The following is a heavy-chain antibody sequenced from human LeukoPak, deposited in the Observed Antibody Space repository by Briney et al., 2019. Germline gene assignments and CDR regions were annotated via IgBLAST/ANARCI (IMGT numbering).Heavy chain of an antibody. D-gene: IGHD6-19*01. CDR3: ARHAGGWYWYYFDY. V-gene: IGHV4-39*01. J-gene: IGHJ4*02. CDR1: GGAISSSSYY. Sequence: PSETLSVTCTVSGGAISSSSYYWGWIRQPPGKGLEWVGSIYYGGSTYYNPSLKSRVTISVDTSKNQFSLKLSSVTAADTAVYYCARHAGGWYWYYFDYWGQGTLVTVSS. CDR2: IYYGGST.